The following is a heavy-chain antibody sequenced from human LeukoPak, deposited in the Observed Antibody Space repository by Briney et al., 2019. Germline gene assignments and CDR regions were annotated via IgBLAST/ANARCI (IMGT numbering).Heavy chain of an antibody. Sequence: GGSLRLSCAASGFTFSSYAMRWIRQAPGKGLEWVSAISGSGGSTYYADSVKGRFTISRDNSKNTLYLQMNSLRAEDTAVYYCAKLLHSKPGISFDYWGQGTLVTVSS. CDR2: ISGSGGST. CDR3: AKLLHSKPGISFDY. CDR1: GFTFSSYA. D-gene: IGHD2-15*01. J-gene: IGHJ4*02. V-gene: IGHV3-23*01.